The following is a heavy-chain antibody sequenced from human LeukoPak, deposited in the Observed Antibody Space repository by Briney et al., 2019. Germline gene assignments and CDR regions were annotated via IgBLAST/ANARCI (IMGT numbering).Heavy chain of an antibody. CDR1: GYTFTGYY. CDR3: ARYDYVWGSPA. Sequence: ASVKVSCKSSGYTFTGYYMRWVRQAPGQGLEWMGWINPNSGGTNYAQKFQGRVTMTRDTSISTAYMELSRLRSDDTAVYYCARYDYVWGSPAWGQGTLVTVSS. J-gene: IGHJ4*02. V-gene: IGHV1-2*02. CDR2: INPNSGGT. D-gene: IGHD3-16*01.